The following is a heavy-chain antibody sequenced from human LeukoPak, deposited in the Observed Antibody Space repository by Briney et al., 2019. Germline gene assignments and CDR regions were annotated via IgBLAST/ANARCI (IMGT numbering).Heavy chain of an antibody. J-gene: IGHJ4*02. CDR2: ISSSSSYI. CDR1: GFTFSSYS. CDR3: ARDLRRDGFINFDS. D-gene: IGHD5-24*01. V-gene: IGHV3-21*01. Sequence: PGGSLRLSCAASGFTFSSYSMNWVRQAPGKGLEWVSSISSSSSYIYYADSVKGRFTISRDNAENSLYLQMNSLSAEDTAVYYCARDLRRDGFINFDSWGQGTLVIVSS.